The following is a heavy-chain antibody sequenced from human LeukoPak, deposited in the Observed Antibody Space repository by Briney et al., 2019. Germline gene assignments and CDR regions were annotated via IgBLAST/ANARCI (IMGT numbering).Heavy chain of an antibody. Sequence: PSETLSLTCTVSGGSISSYYWSWIRQPPGKGLEWIGYIYYSGSTNYNPSLKSRVTISVDTSKNQFSLKLSSVTAADTAVYYCARSVDGTDSLYYYYYYMDVWGKGTTVTVSS. D-gene: IGHD1-1*01. CDR2: IYYSGST. CDR1: GGSISSYY. CDR3: ARSVDGTDSLYYYYYYMDV. J-gene: IGHJ6*03. V-gene: IGHV4-59*01.